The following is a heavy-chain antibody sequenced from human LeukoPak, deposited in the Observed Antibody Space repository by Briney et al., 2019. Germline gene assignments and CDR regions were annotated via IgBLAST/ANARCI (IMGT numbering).Heavy chain of an antibody. CDR3: AKDGGRRSSSNGRGYYFDH. J-gene: IGHJ4*02. D-gene: IGHD6-6*01. Sequence: PGRSLRLSCAASGFTFSSYGMHWVRQAPGKGLEWVAVISYDGSNKYYADSVKGRFTISRDNSKNTLYLQMNSLRAEDTAVYYCAKDGGRRSSSNGRGYYFDHWGQGTLVTVSS. CDR2: ISYDGSNK. V-gene: IGHV3-30*18. CDR1: GFTFSSYG.